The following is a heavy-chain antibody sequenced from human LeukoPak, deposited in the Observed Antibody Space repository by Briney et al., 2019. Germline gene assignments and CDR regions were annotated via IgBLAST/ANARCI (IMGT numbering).Heavy chain of an antibody. Sequence: GGSLRLSCTASGFTFSSYWMQWVRQAPGKGLVWVSRINSDGSSPSYADSVKGRFTISRDNSKNTLYLQMNNLSAEDTAVYYCARETSGSFPYWGQGTLVTVSS. CDR2: INSDGSSP. D-gene: IGHD2-15*01. J-gene: IGHJ4*02. CDR1: GFTFSSYW. CDR3: ARETSGSFPY. V-gene: IGHV3-74*01.